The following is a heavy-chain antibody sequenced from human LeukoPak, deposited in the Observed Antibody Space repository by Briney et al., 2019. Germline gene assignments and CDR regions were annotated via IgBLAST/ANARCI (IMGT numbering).Heavy chain of an antibody. Sequence: PGGSLRLSCAASGFTFSNYSMNWVRQAPGKGLERVSYISSSSSTIYYADSVKGRFTISRDNAKNSLYLQMNSLRAEDTAVYYCARDRTSITGTTWGSDYWGQGTLVTVSS. CDR3: ARDRTSITGTTWGSDY. D-gene: IGHD1-7*01. CDR2: ISSSSSTI. J-gene: IGHJ4*02. CDR1: GFTFSNYS. V-gene: IGHV3-48*04.